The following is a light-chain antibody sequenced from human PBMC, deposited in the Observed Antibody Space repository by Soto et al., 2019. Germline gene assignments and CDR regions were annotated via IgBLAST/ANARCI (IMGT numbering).Light chain of an antibody. CDR3: QQYNSYPWT. V-gene: IGKV1-5*03. CDR2: RAS. J-gene: IGKJ1*01. CDR1: QSITTW. Sequence: DIQMTQSPSTLSASVGDRVTITCRASQSITTWLAWYQQKPGTAPKLLIQRASTLESGVPSRFSGSGSGTEFTLSISSLQPDDFASYYCQQYNSYPWTFGQGTKVEIK.